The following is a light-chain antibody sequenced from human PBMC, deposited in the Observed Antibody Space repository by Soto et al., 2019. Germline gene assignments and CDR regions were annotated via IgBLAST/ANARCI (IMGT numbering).Light chain of an antibody. Sequence: DIQMTQSPSSLSASVEDRVIITCRASQSISNHLNWYQQKPGTAPKLLIFAASSLQSGVPSRFSGSRSGPDFTLTISSLQPEDFATYYCQQSYSSPPTFGQGTKVEIK. CDR1: QSISNH. J-gene: IGKJ1*01. CDR3: QQSYSSPPT. V-gene: IGKV1-39*01. CDR2: AAS.